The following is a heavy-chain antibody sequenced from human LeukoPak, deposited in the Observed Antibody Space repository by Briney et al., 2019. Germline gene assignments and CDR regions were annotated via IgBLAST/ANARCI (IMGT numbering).Heavy chain of an antibody. Sequence: SETLPLTCTVSGGSISGYYWSWIRQPPGKRLEWIGYFYYNGNTNYNPSLKSRVTISVDTSKNQFSLKLSSVTAADTAVYSCARHAYRYYGLDVWGQGTTVTVSS. CDR3: ARHAYRYYGLDV. J-gene: IGHJ6*02. D-gene: IGHD3-16*02. CDR1: GGSISGYY. CDR2: FYYNGNT. V-gene: IGHV4-59*08.